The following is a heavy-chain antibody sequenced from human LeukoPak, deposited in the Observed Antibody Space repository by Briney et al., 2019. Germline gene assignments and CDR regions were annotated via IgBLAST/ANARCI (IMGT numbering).Heavy chain of an antibody. CDR3: ARDGPYCSSTSCYLVY. D-gene: IGHD2-2*01. CDR1: GYTFTGYY. Sequence: GASVKVSCKASGYTFTGYYIHWVRQAPGQGLEWMGWINPNNGGTNYAQKFQGRVTITADESTSTAYMELSSLRSEDTAVYYCARDGPYCSSTSCYLVYWGQGTLVTVSS. V-gene: IGHV1-2*02. J-gene: IGHJ4*02. CDR2: INPNNGGT.